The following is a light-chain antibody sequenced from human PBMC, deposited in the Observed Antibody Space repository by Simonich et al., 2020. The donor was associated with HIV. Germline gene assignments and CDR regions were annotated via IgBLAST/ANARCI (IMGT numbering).Light chain of an antibody. CDR2: RNN. Sequence: QSVLTQPPSASGTPGQRVTISCSGSNSNIGSHTVNWYQQLPGTAPKLLIYRNNQRPSGVPDRFSGSKSGTSASLAIRGLRSEDEAYYYCAAWDDSLSGAVFGGGTQLTVL. J-gene: IGLJ7*01. CDR3: AAWDDSLSGAV. V-gene: IGLV1-44*01. CDR1: NSNIGSHT.